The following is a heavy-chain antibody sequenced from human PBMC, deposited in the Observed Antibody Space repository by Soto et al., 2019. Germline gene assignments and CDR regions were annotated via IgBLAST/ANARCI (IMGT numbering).Heavy chain of an antibody. D-gene: IGHD5-12*01. CDR3: AHRSRRYAYYFDQ. CDR2: IFWDDDK. J-gene: IGHJ4*02. Sequence: QITLKESGPALVRPTQTLTLTCSFSGFSLTTRGVAVGWIRQPPGKALEWLALIFWDDDKWYSPSLRSRLTIAEHTSKHPVVPTMTNMDPVDTATYYCAHRSRRYAYYFDQWGQRTLVTVSS. CDR1: GFSLTTRGVA. V-gene: IGHV2-5*02.